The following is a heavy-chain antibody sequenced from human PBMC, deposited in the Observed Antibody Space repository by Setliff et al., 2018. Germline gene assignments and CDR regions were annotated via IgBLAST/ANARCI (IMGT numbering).Heavy chain of an antibody. CDR2: FYHSASS. CDR3: ARSHYYASGNSHYYYMDV. CDR1: DVSISGYY. Sequence: PSETLSLTCTVSDVSISGYYWSWIRQPPGKALEWIGYFYHSASSNYNPSLKGRVTMSADTSKNQLYLSLTSVSVADTAMYYCARSHYYASGNSHYYYMDVWGKGTAVTVSS. V-gene: IGHV4-59*08. D-gene: IGHD3-10*01. J-gene: IGHJ6*03.